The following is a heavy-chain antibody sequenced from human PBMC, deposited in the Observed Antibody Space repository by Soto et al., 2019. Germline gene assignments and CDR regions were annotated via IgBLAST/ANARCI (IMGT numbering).Heavy chain of an antibody. J-gene: IGHJ6*02. CDR1: GYSFTSYW. Sequence: GESVKISCKGSGYSFTSYWINWVRQMPGKGLEWMGIIYPGDSDTRYSPSFQGQVTISADKSISTAYLQWRSLKASDTAMYYCARHHGSPGSYFGMDVWGQGTTVTVSS. CDR2: IYPGDSDT. D-gene: IGHD6-13*01. V-gene: IGHV5-51*01. CDR3: ARHHGSPGSYFGMDV.